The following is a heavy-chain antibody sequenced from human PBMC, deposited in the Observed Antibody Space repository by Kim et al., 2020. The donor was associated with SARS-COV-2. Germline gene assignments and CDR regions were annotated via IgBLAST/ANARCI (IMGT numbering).Heavy chain of an antibody. CDR2: INSDGSTT. V-gene: IGHV3-74*01. J-gene: IGHJ4*02. Sequence: GGSLRLSCAASGFTFSSYWMHWVRQAPGKGLVWVSRINSDGSTTNHADYVKGRFTISRDNAKNTLYLQMNSLRAEDTAVYYCARRAYSSGWWYFDYWGQGTLVTVSS. CDR1: GFTFSSYW. CDR3: ARRAYSSGWWYFDY. D-gene: IGHD6-19*01.